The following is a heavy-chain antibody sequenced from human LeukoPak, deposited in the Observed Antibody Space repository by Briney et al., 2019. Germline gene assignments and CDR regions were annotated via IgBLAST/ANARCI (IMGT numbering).Heavy chain of an antibody. D-gene: IGHD2-2*01. CDR1: GFTFSSYG. V-gene: IGHV3-30*02. CDR2: IRHDGNNK. J-gene: IGHJ6*03. CDR3: AKAPVGPAAIGYYMDV. Sequence: GGSLRLSCAASGFTFSSYGMHWVRQAPDKGLEWVAFIRHDGNNKYYVDSVKGRFTISRDNSKNTLYLQMNSLRAEDTAVYYCAKAPVGPAAIGYYMDVWGKGTTVTVSS.